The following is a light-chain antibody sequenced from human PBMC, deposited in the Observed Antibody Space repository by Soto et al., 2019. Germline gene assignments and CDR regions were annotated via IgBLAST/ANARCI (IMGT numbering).Light chain of an antibody. CDR1: QSVTSGY. CDR2: GAS. CDR3: QQYATSPPMYT. J-gene: IGKJ2*01. V-gene: IGKV3-20*01. Sequence: EMVLTQSPGTLSLSPGERATLSCRASQSVTSGYLGWYQQKPGQAPRLLIYGASSRATGISDRFSGSGSGTDFTLTISRLEPEDFAVYYCQQYATSPPMYTFGQGTKVEIK.